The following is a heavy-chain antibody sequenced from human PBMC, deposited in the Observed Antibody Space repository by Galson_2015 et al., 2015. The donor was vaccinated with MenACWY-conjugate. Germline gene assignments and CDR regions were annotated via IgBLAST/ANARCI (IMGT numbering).Heavy chain of an antibody. CDR2: IYYSGST. V-gene: IGHV4-59*01. CDR3: ASSGLGNDFWSGYYTPYYYYGMDV. CDR1: GGSISSYY. D-gene: IGHD3-3*01. Sequence: ETLSLTCTVSGGSISSYYWSWIRQPPGKGLEWIGYIYYSGSTNYNPSLRSRVTISVDTSKNQFSLKLSSVTAADTAVYYCASSGLGNDFWSGYYTPYYYYGMDVWGQGTTVTVSS. J-gene: IGHJ6*02.